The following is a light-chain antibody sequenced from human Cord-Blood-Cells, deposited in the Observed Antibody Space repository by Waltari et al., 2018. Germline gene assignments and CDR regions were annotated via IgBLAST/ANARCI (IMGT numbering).Light chain of an antibody. Sequence: QSALTQPPSASGSPGQSVTISCTGTRSDVGGYNYVSWYQQHPGKAPKLLIYEVSNRPSGVPDRFSGSKSGNTASLTVSGLQAEDEADYYCSSYAGSNNLVFGGGTKLTVL. CDR2: EVS. CDR1: RSDVGGYNY. V-gene: IGLV2-8*01. CDR3: SSYAGSNNLV. J-gene: IGLJ2*01.